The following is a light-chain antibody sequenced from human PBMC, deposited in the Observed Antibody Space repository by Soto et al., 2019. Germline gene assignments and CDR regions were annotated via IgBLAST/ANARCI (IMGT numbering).Light chain of an antibody. V-gene: IGKV1-39*01. CDR1: QSISSS. CDR2: AAS. Sequence: DLQMTQSPSSLSASIGDRVTITCRASQSISSSLNWYQQRPGKAPKLLIYAASTLQSGVPSRFSGSGSGTDFTLTINDLQPEDFATYFCQQSYITPPTTFGQGTRLEIK. CDR3: QQSYITPPTT. J-gene: IGKJ5*01.